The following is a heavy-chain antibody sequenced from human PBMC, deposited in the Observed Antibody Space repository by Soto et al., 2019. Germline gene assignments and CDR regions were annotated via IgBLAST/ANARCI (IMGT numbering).Heavy chain of an antibody. J-gene: IGHJ4*02. CDR3: AREATYSSGRGMDV. Sequence: EVQLVESGGGSVQPGGSLRLHCAASGFTFSSHWMYWVRQAPGKGLFWVSRINSEGSSRRYADSENGRFTVSRDNAKNTLYLQMNSLRAEDTAVYYCAREATYSSGRGMDVWGQGTLVTVSS. D-gene: IGHD3-22*01. CDR2: INSEGSSR. V-gene: IGHV3-74*01. CDR1: GFTFSSHW.